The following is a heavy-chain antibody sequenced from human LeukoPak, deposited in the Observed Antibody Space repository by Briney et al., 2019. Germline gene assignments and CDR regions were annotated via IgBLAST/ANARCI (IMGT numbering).Heavy chain of an antibody. CDR1: GFTFSSYA. Sequence: PGGSLRLSCAASGFTFSSYAMHWVRQAPGKGLEWVAVISYDGSNKYYADSVKGRFTISRDNSKNTLYLQMNSLRAEDTAVYYCARDDATLRIWFGELNLDYWGQGTLVTVSS. CDR3: ARDDATLRIWFGELNLDY. D-gene: IGHD3-10*01. CDR2: ISYDGSNK. J-gene: IGHJ4*02. V-gene: IGHV3-30-3*01.